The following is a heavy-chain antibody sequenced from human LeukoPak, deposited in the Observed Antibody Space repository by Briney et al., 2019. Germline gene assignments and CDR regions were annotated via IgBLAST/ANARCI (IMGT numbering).Heavy chain of an antibody. CDR3: ARHLGRWLQSPFDP. CDR2: IYPGDSDT. CDR1: GYRFTSYW. V-gene: IGHV5-51*01. D-gene: IGHD5-24*01. Sequence: GESLKISCKGSGYRFTSYWIGWVRQMPGKGLEWMGIIYPGDSDTRYSPSFQGQVTISADKSISTAYLQWGSLKASDSAMCYCARHLGRWLQSPFDPWGQGTLVTVSS. J-gene: IGHJ5*02.